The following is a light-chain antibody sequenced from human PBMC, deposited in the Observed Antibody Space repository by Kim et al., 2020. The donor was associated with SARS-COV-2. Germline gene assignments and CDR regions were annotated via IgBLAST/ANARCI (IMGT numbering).Light chain of an antibody. V-gene: IGLV3-19*01. Sequence: SSELTQDPAVSVALGQTIRITCQGDSLRNYYVSWYQLKPGQAPVLVIHGKHNRPSGISDRFSGSSSGNTASLTITGAQAEDEADYYCNSRDISGNHLVFG. CDR3: NSRDISGNHLV. CDR2: GKH. CDR1: SLRNYY. J-gene: IGLJ3*02.